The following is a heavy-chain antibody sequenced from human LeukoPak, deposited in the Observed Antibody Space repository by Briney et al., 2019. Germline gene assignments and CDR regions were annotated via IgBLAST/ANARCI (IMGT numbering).Heavy chain of an antibody. J-gene: IGHJ4*02. D-gene: IGHD6-19*01. Sequence: GGSLRLSCSASGFTFSSYAMHWVRQAPGKGLEYVSAISSNGGSTYYADSVKGRFTISRDNSKNTLYLQMSSLRAEDTAVYYCVKDGFPPHGQWLEDFDYWGQGTLVTVSS. CDR1: GFTFSSYA. CDR3: VKDGFPPHGQWLEDFDY. CDR2: ISSNGGST. V-gene: IGHV3-64D*09.